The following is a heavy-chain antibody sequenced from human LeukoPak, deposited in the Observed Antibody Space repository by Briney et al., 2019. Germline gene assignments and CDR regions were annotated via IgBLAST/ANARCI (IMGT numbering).Heavy chain of an antibody. Sequence: GRSLRLSCAAPGFTFSSYGMHWVRQAPGKGLEWVAVIWYDGSNKYYADSVKGRFTISRDNSKNTLYLQMNSLRAEDTAVYYCARGPPGSDRAFDIWGQGTMVTVSS. CDR2: IWYDGSNK. D-gene: IGHD3-16*02. V-gene: IGHV3-33*01. CDR1: GFTFSSYG. CDR3: ARGPPGSDRAFDI. J-gene: IGHJ3*02.